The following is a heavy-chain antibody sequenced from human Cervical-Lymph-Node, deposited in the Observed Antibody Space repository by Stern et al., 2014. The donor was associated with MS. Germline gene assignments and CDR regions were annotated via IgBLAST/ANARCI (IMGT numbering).Heavy chain of an antibody. CDR2: IWSEGSII. V-gene: IGHV3-33*01. CDR3: ARHRGSPGGTQWFDY. CDR1: GFTFSGHG. Sequence: VQLVESGGGVVQPGRSLRLSCAASGFTFSGHGMHWVRQAPGKGLEWVAVIWSEGSIIYYTDSLKGRCTISRDNSKNTLYLQMNSLRTEDTAVYYCARHRGSPGGTQWFDYWGQGTLVTVSS. D-gene: IGHD6-13*01. J-gene: IGHJ4*02.